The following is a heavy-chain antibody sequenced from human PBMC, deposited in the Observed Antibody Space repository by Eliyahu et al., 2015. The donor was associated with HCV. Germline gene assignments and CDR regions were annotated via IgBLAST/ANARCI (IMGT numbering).Heavy chain of an antibody. CDR1: GGSFSGYY. V-gene: IGHV4-34*01. D-gene: IGHD6-19*01. Sequence: QVQLQQWGAGLLKPSETLSLTCAVYGGSFSGYYWXWIRQPPGKGLEWIGGINHSGSTNYNPSLKSRVTISVDTSKNQFSLKLSSVTAADTAVYYCARVTFAVAGNFDYWGQGTLVTVSS. CDR3: ARVTFAVAGNFDY. J-gene: IGHJ4*02. CDR2: INHSGST.